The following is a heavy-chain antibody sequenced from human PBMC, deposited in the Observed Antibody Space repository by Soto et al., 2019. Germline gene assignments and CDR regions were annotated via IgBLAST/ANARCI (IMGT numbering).Heavy chain of an antibody. CDR3: ANPNHDFGTYRQTYYYDF. J-gene: IGHJ4*02. V-gene: IGHV3-23*01. CDR1: GFTFSAYA. D-gene: IGHD3-3*01. CDR2: ISDSDGST. Sequence: EVHLLESGGGLVQPGGSLRLSCAASGFTFSAYAMSWVRQAPGKGLEWVSSISDSDGSTYYADSVKGRFTISRDNSKNTLYLQMNSLGAEDTAVYYCANPNHDFGTYRQTYYYDFWGQGTLVTVSS.